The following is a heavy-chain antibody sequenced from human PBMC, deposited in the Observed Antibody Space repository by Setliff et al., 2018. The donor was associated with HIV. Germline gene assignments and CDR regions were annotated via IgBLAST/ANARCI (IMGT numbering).Heavy chain of an antibody. D-gene: IGHD3-9*01. CDR3: ARQGDYHILTGYSAFDY. Sequence: GESLKISCKGSGYSFTNYWIAWVRQMPGRGLEWMGIIYPGDSDTRYSPSFQGQVTISADKSISTAYLQWSSLKASDTAMYYCARQGDYHILTGYSAFDYWGQGTLVTVSS. CDR1: GYSFTNYW. J-gene: IGHJ4*02. CDR2: IYPGDSDT. V-gene: IGHV5-51*01.